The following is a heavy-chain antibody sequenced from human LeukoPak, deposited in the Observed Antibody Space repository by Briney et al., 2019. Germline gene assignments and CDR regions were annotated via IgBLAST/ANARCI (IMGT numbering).Heavy chain of an antibody. CDR2: IRYDGSNN. Sequence: SGGSLRLSCAASGFTFSNYDMHWVRQAPSKGLECVAFIRYDGSNNYYADSVKGRFTISRDNAGNSLYLQMNSLRAEDTAVYYCARAAIAAARIYYYMDVWGKGTTVTVSS. CDR3: ARAAIAAARIYYYMDV. D-gene: IGHD6-13*01. J-gene: IGHJ6*03. V-gene: IGHV3-30*02. CDR1: GFTFSNYD.